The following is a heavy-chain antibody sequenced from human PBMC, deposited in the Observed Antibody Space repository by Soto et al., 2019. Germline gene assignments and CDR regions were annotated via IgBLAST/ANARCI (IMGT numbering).Heavy chain of an antibody. Sequence: EVQLLESGGGLVQPGGSLRLSCVTSGFTFSSYAMSWVRQAPGKGLEWVSGISGSGDNTYYADSVKGRFTISRDNSKNTLYLQMDGLRAEDKAVYYCAKCGIWGFTWGHPNYWGQGTLVTVSS. V-gene: IGHV3-23*01. D-gene: IGHD3-16*01. J-gene: IGHJ4*02. CDR2: ISGSGDNT. CDR3: AKCGIWGFTWGHPNY. CDR1: GFTFSSYA.